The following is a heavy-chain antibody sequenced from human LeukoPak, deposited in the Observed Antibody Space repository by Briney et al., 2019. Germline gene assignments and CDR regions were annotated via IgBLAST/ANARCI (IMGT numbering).Heavy chain of an antibody. D-gene: IGHD6-19*01. Sequence: GGSLRLSCAASGFTFSKYWMLWVSQAPGKGLESVTRINTDGTVTTYADSVKGRFTVSRDNADNTMFLQMNSVRDEDTAVYYCATKQWLAPPPDSWGQGTPVTVSS. V-gene: IGHV3-74*01. CDR1: GFTFSKYW. CDR3: ATKQWLAPPPDS. CDR2: INTDGTVT. J-gene: IGHJ4*02.